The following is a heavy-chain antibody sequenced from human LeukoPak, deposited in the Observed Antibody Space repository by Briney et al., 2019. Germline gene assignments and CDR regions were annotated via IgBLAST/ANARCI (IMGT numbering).Heavy chain of an antibody. D-gene: IGHD2-15*01. CDR2: IIPIFGTA. CDR1: GGTFSSYT. CDR3: ARDRGYCSGGSCSAKDY. J-gene: IGHJ4*02. V-gene: IGHV1-69*05. Sequence: SVKVSXKASGGTFSSYTISWVRQAPGQGLEWMGRIIPIFGTANYAQKFQGRVTITTDESTSTAYMELSSLRSEDTAVYYCARDRGYCSGGSCSAKDYWGPGTLVTVSS.